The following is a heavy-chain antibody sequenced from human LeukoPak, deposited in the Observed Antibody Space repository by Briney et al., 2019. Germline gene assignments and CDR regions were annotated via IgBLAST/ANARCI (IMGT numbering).Heavy chain of an antibody. D-gene: IGHD2-2*01. CDR1: GGSISSGGYY. CDR3: ARVMVPAASLAFDI. CDR2: IYYSGST. V-gene: IGHV4-31*03. J-gene: IGHJ3*02. Sequence: SETLSLTCTVSGGSISSGGYYWSWIRQHPGKGLEWIGYIYYSGSTYYNPSLKSRVTISVDTSKNQFSLKLSSVTAADTAVYYCARVMVPAASLAFDIWGQGTMVTVSS.